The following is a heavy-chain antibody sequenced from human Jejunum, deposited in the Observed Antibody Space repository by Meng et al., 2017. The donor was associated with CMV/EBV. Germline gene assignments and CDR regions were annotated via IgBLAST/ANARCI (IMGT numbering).Heavy chain of an antibody. D-gene: IGHD2-21*01. CDR3: ARGGGDPIRGVLPFDY. CDR1: GGSFSSYY. CDR2: INHSGST. J-gene: IGHJ4*02. V-gene: IGHV4-34*01. Sequence: QVQLQQWGAGLLKPSETLSLTCGVYGGSFSSYYWSWIRQPPGKGLEWIAEINHSGSTNYNPSLKSRVTISLDTSNSHFSLKLTSVTAADTAVYFCARGGGDPIRGVLPFDYWGQGTLVTVFS.